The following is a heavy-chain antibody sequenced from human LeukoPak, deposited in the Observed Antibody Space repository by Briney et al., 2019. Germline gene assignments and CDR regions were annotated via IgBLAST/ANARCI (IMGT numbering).Heavy chain of an antibody. CDR2: IYYSGST. CDR1: GGSISSYY. V-gene: IGHV4-59*01. CDR3: ARLVGATGFDY. Sequence: SETLSLTCTVSGGSISSYYWSWLRQPPGKGLEWIGYIYYSGSTNYNPSLKSRVTISVDTSKNQFSLKLSSVTAADTAVYYCARLVGATGFDYWGQGTLVTVSS. D-gene: IGHD1-26*01. J-gene: IGHJ4*02.